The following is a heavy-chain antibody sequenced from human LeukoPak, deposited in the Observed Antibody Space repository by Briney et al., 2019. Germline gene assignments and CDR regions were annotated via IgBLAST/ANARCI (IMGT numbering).Heavy chain of an antibody. D-gene: IGHD2-15*01. V-gene: IGHV4-59*12. CDR2: IYYSGST. J-gene: IGHJ4*02. CDR3: AREGVAASNFDY. CDR1: GGSISSYY. Sequence: SETLSLTCTVSGGSISSYYWSWIRQPPGKGLEWIGYIYYSGSTNYNPSLKSRVTISVDTSKNQFSLKLSSVTAADTAVYYCAREGVAASNFDYWGQGTLVTVSS.